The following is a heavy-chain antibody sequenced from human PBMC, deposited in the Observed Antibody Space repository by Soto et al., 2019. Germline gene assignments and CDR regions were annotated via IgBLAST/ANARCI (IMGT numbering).Heavy chain of an antibody. CDR1: GFTFTSSA. CDR3: AASGYSYGSDY. V-gene: IGHV1-58*01. CDR2: IVVGSGNT. D-gene: IGHD5-18*01. J-gene: IGHJ4*02. Sequence: ASVKVSCKASGFTFTSSAVHWVRQARGQRLEWIGWIVVGSGNTNYAQKFQERVTITRDMSTSTAYMELSSLRSEDTAVYYCAASGYSYGSDYWGQGTLVTVYS.